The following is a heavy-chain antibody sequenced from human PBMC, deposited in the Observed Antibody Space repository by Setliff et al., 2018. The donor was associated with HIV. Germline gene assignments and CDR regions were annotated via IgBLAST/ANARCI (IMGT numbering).Heavy chain of an antibody. Sequence: PGGSLRLSCAASGFTFSSYAMHWVRQAPGKGLEWVAVISYDGTNKYFADSVKGRFTISRDNPKNTLYLQMNSLRGDDTAMYYCAKDRHGDCFHYYGMDVWGQGTTVTVSS. CDR1: GFTFSSYA. CDR2: ISYDGTNK. J-gene: IGHJ6*02. CDR3: AKDRHGDCFHYYGMDV. V-gene: IGHV3-30-3*01. D-gene: IGHD2-21*02.